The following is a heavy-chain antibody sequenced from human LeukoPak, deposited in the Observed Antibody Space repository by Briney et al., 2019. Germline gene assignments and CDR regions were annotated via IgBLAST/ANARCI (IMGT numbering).Heavy chain of an antibody. CDR1: GFTFSSYW. J-gene: IGHJ5*02. Sequence: GGSLRLSCAASGFTFSSYWMHWVRQAPGKGLEWVSAISGSGGSTYYADSVKGRFTISRDNAKNSLSLQMNSLRAEDTAVYYCARDGEVGVGRWFDPWGQGTLVTVSS. V-gene: IGHV3-21*01. D-gene: IGHD1-26*01. CDR3: ARDGEVGVGRWFDP. CDR2: ISGSGGST.